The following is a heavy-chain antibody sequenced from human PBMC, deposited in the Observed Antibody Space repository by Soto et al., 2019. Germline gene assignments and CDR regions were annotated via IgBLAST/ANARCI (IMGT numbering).Heavy chain of an antibody. CDR2: IYYSGIT. CDR3: ARWYYYGSGNFDY. J-gene: IGHJ4*02. D-gene: IGHD3-10*01. V-gene: IGHV4-30-4*01. Sequence: SETLSLTCTVSGGSISSGDYYWTWIRQPPGKGLEWIGCIYYSGITYYNPSLKSRVTISVDTSKSQFSLKLSSVTAADTAVYYCARWYYYGSGNFDYWGQGTLVTVSS. CDR1: GGSISSGDYY.